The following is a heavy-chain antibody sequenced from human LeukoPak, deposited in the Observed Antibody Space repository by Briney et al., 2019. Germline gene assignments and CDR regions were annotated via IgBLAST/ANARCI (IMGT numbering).Heavy chain of an antibody. J-gene: IGHJ4*02. V-gene: IGHV3-74*01. CDR2: INSDGSST. CDR3: ARDALDYGDYPSLYYFDY. Sequence: PGGSLRLSCAASGFTFSSYWMHWVRQAPGKGLAWVSRINSDGSSTSYADSVKGRFTISRDNAKNTLYLQMNSLRAEDTAVYYCARDALDYGDYPSLYYFDYWGQGTLVTVSS. CDR1: GFTFSSYW. D-gene: IGHD4-17*01.